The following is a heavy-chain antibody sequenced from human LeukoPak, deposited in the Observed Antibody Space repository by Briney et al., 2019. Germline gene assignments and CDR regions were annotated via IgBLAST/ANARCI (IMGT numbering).Heavy chain of an antibody. Sequence: ASVKVSCKASGYTFTSYAMHWVRQAPGQGLEWMGLINPSAGGTSYAQKFQDRVTMTRDMSTTTVYLGLNSLRSEDTAVYYCARGGCSTTSCYHFDSWGQRTLVTVSS. CDR3: ARGGCSTTSCYHFDS. V-gene: IGHV1-46*01. J-gene: IGHJ4*02. D-gene: IGHD2-2*01. CDR1: GYTFTSYA. CDR2: INPSAGGT.